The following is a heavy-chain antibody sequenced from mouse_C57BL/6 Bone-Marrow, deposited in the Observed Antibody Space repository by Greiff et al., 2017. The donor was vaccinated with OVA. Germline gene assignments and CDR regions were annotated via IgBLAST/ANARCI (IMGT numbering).Heavy chain of an antibody. Sequence: EVQGVESGGGLVQPGGSLKLSCAASGFTFSDYGMAWVRQAPRKGPEWVAFISNLAYSIYYADTVTGRFTISRENAKNTLYLEMSSLRSEDTAMYYCARHYYGSSPLYAMDYWGQGTSVTVSS. CDR3: ARHYYGSSPLYAMDY. CDR2: ISNLAYSI. V-gene: IGHV5-15*01. D-gene: IGHD1-1*01. CDR1: GFTFSDYG. J-gene: IGHJ4*01.